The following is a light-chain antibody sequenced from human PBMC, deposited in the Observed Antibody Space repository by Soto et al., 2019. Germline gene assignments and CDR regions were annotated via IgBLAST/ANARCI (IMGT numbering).Light chain of an antibody. CDR1: SSDVGSYNL. J-gene: IGLJ2*01. CDR2: EDN. Sequence: QSALTQPASVSGSPGQSITISCIGSSSDVGSYNLVSWYQQYPGKAPKLMIYEDNKRPSGVSNRFSGSKSGNTASLTISGLQTEDEADYYCCSYAGINIVGVFGGGTKLTVL. CDR3: CSYAGINIVGV. V-gene: IGLV2-23*02.